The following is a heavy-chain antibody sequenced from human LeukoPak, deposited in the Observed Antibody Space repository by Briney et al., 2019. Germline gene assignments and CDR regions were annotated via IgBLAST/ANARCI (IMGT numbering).Heavy chain of an antibody. V-gene: IGHV1-2*02. CDR3: AGITMVRGVIRRGVYDAFDI. CDR2: INPNSGGT. D-gene: IGHD3-10*01. CDR1: GYTFTGYY. Sequence: ASVKVSCKASGYTFTGYYMHWVRQAPGQGLEWMGWINPNSGGTNYAQKFQGRVTMTRDTSISTAYMELSRLRSDDAAVYYCAGITMVRGVIRRGVYDAFDIWGQGTMVTVSS. J-gene: IGHJ3*02.